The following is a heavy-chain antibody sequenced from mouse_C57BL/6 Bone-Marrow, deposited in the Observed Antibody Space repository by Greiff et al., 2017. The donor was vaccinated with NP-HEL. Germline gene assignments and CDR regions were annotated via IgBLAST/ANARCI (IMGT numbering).Heavy chain of an antibody. Sequence: EVQLQESGPELVKPGASVKISCKASGYSFTGYYMNWVKQSPEKSLEWIGEINPSTGGTTYNQKFKAKATLTVDKSSSTDYMQLKSLTSEDAAVYYCARGIYYGNYVDYWGQGTTLTVSS. D-gene: IGHD2-1*01. V-gene: IGHV1-42*01. CDR2: INPSTGGT. J-gene: IGHJ2*01. CDR3: ARGIYYGNYVDY. CDR1: GYSFTGYY.